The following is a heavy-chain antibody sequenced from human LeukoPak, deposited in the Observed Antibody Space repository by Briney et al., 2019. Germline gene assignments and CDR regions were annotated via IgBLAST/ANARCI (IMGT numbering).Heavy chain of an antibody. CDR3: ARGYCSSTSCLIGDYYFDY. CDR1: GGSISSYY. J-gene: IGHJ4*02. D-gene: IGHD2-2*01. CDR2: IYYSGST. V-gene: IGHV4-59*01. Sequence: SETLSLTCTVSGGSISSYYRSWIRQPPGKGLEWIGYIYYSGSTNYNPSLKSRVTISVDTSKNQFSLKLSSVTAADTAVYYSARGYCSSTSCLIGDYYFDYWGQGNLVTVSS.